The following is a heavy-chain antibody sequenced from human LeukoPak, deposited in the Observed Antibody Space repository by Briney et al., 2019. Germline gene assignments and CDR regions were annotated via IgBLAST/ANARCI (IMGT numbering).Heavy chain of an antibody. CDR2: IYYSGST. V-gene: IGHV4-39*01. D-gene: IGHD1-26*01. Sequence: SETLSLTCTVSGGSISSSTYYSGWIRQPPGKGLEWIGSIYYSGSTSYNPSLKSRVTISVDTSKNQFSLKLDSVTAADTAVYYFARNASDGGTSYFDYWGQGTLVTVSS. CDR1: GGSISSSTYY. CDR3: ARNASDGGTSYFDY. J-gene: IGHJ4*02.